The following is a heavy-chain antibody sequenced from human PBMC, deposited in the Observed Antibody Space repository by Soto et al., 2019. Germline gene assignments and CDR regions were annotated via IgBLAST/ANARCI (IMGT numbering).Heavy chain of an antibody. Sequence: TGESLKISCKGSGYSFNSYWISWVRQMPGKGLEWMGRIDPSDSYTNYSPSFQGHVTISADKSISTAYLQWSSLKASDTAMHYCAREGNLEYSSSSSGYYYYYYGMDVWGQGTTVTVSS. V-gene: IGHV5-10-1*01. CDR3: AREGNLEYSSSSSGYYYYYYGMDV. J-gene: IGHJ6*02. CDR1: GYSFNSYW. CDR2: IDPSDSYT. D-gene: IGHD6-6*01.